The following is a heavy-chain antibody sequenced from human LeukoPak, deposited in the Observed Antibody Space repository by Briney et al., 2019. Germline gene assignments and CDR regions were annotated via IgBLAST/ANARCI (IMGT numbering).Heavy chain of an antibody. D-gene: IGHD3-16*02. J-gene: IGHJ3*02. CDR3: ARIQRGVVNAFDI. V-gene: IGHV1-46*01. CDR1: GYTFTNYY. Sequence: GASVKVSCKASGYTFTNYYMHWVRQAPGQGLEWMGLINPSGGTTSYAQKFQGRVTMTRETPTSTVYMELSSLRSEDAAVYFCARIQRGVVNAFDIWGQGTMVTVSS. CDR2: INPSGGTT.